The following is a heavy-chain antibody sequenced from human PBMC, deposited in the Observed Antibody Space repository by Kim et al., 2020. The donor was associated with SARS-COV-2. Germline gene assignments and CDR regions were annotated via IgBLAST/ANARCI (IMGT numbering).Heavy chain of an antibody. Sequence: GGSLRLSCAASGFTFSSYAMSWVRQAPGKGLVWVSAISGGGGITYYADSVKGRFTISRDNSKNTLYLQMNSLRAEDTAVYYCAIGVAVNMGGSGSCYWYWGQGTLVTVSS. CDR2: ISGGGGIT. CDR3: AIGVAVNMGGSGSCYWY. V-gene: IGHV3-23*01. J-gene: IGHJ4*02. CDR1: GFTFSSYA. D-gene: IGHD1-26*01.